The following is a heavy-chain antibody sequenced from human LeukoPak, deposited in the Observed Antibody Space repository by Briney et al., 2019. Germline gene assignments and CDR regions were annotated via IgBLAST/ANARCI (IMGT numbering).Heavy chain of an antibody. V-gene: IGHV4-39*07. CDR3: ARDRGYGDYLNYFDY. CDR1: GGAISSSSYY. Sequence: SETLSLTCTVPGGAISSSSYYWGWIRQHPGKGLEWIGSIYYSGSTYYNPSLKSRVTISVDTSKNQFSLNLSSVTAADTAVYYCARDRGYGDYLNYFDYWGQGTLVTVSS. D-gene: IGHD4-17*01. J-gene: IGHJ4*02. CDR2: IYYSGST.